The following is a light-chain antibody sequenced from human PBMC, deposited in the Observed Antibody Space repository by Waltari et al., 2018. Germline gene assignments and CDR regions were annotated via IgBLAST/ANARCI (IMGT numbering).Light chain of an antibody. CDR2: DAS. Sequence: DIQLTQSPSALSASVGDIVTIPCRASQSISSWLAWYQEKPGKAPKLLIYDASTLESGVPSRFSGSGSGTEFTLTVSSLQPDDFATYYCQQYNNNPTFGGGTKVE. CDR1: QSISSW. V-gene: IGKV1-5*01. CDR3: QQYNNNPT. J-gene: IGKJ4*01.